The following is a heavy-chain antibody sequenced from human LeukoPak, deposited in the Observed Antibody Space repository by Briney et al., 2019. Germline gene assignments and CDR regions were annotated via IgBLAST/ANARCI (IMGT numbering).Heavy chain of an antibody. CDR1: GYSISSGYF. CDR2: IYQRATV. J-gene: IGHJ4*02. Sequence: SETLSLTCNVSGYSISSGYFWGWVRQAPGKGREWIGSIYQRATVHYNPSLKSRVTISLDTSKNHFSLNLRSMQASDTAVYYCARAFCVGECFVLHIFFDSWGQGTLVTVSS. V-gene: IGHV4-38-2*02. D-gene: IGHD2-21*01. CDR3: ARAFCVGECFVLHIFFDS.